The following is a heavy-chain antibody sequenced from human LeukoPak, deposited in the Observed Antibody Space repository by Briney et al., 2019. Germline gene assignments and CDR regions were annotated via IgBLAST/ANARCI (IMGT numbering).Heavy chain of an antibody. Sequence: SETLSLTCTVSGGSISSSGHYWGWIRQPPGKGLEWIGNIYYSGSTYYNPSLKSRVTISVDRSKNQFSLKLSSVTAADTAVYYCASGNSDAFDIWGQGTMVTVSS. CDR2: IYYSGST. CDR1: GGSISSSGHY. V-gene: IGHV4-39*07. J-gene: IGHJ3*02. CDR3: ASGNSDAFDI. D-gene: IGHD1-14*01.